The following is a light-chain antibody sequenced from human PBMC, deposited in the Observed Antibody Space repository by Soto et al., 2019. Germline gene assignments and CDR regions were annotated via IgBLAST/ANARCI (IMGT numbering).Light chain of an antibody. J-gene: IGLJ2*01. Sequence: QSVLSQPPSASGTPGQRVTIPCSGSSSNIGSHHVTWYQHLPGTAPKLLIYRSDQRPSGVPDRFTGSKSGTSASLAIIGLRSEDEAVYYCAAWGDSLVFGGGTKLTVL. CDR3: AAWGDSLV. CDR2: RSD. V-gene: IGLV1-47*01. CDR1: SSNIGSHH.